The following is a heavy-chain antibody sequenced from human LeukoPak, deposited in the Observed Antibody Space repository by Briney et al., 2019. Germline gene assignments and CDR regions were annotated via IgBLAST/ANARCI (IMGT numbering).Heavy chain of an antibody. CDR2: INHSGST. CDR1: GFTFSSYA. J-gene: IGHJ5*02. Sequence: PGGSLRLSCAASGFTFSSYAMSWVRQPPGKGLEWIGEINHSGSTNYNPSLKSRVTISVDTSKNQFSLKLTSVTVADTAVYYCARMPDYGSFNWFDPWGQGTLVTVSS. CDR3: ARMPDYGSFNWFDP. V-gene: IGHV4-34*01. D-gene: IGHD4-17*01.